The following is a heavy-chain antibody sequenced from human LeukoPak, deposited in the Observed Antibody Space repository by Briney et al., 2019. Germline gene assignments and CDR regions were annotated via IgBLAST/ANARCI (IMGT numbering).Heavy chain of an antibody. J-gene: IGHJ4*02. CDR3: ARGITYYYDSSGYYIDY. CDR1: GGSISSYY. Sequence: SETLSLTCTVSGGSISSYYWSWIRQPPGKGLEWIGYIYYSGSTNYNPSLKSRVTISVDTSKNQFSLKLSSVTAADTAVYHCARGITYYYDSSGYYIDYWGQGTLVTVSS. D-gene: IGHD3-22*01. CDR2: IYYSGST. V-gene: IGHV4-59*01.